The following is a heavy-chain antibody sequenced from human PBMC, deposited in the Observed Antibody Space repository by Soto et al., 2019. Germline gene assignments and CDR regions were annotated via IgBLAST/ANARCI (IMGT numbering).Heavy chain of an antibody. V-gene: IGHV4-30-2*01. J-gene: IGHJ4*02. CDR3: ARAGGLGAVAVDY. D-gene: IGHD6-19*01. CDR2: IYHSGST. Sequence: SETLSLTCAVSGGSTSSGGYSWSWIRQPPGKGLEWIGYIYHSGSTYYNPSLKSRVTMSVDRSKNQFSLKLSSVTAADTAVYYCARAGGLGAVAVDYWGQGTLVTVSS. CDR1: GGSTSSGGYS.